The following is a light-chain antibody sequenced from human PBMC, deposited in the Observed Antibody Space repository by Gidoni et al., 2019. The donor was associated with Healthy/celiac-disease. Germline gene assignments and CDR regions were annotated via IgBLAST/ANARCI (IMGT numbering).Light chain of an antibody. V-gene: IGKV3-11*01. CDR1: QSVSSY. CDR2: DAS. J-gene: IGKJ2*01. Sequence: EIVLTQSPATLSLSPGERAILSCRASQSVSSYLAWYQQKPGQAPRLLISDASNRATGIPARFSGSGSGTDFTLTISSLEPEDFAVYYCQQHSNWPPEYTFGQGTRLEIK. CDR3: QQHSNWPPEYT.